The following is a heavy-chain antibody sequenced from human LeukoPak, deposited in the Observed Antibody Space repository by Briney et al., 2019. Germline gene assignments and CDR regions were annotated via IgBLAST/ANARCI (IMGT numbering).Heavy chain of an antibody. CDR1: GGTFSSYA. Sequence: SVKVSCKASGGTFSSYAISWVRQAPGQELEWMGRIIPIFGTANYAQKFQGRVTITTDESTSTAYMELSSLRSEDTAVYYCASQGYSYGYYFDYWGQGTLVTVSS. CDR2: IIPIFGTA. D-gene: IGHD5-18*01. CDR3: ASQGYSYGYYFDY. V-gene: IGHV1-69*05. J-gene: IGHJ4*02.